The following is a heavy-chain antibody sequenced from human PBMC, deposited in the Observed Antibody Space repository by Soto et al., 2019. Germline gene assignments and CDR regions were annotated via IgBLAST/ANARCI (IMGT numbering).Heavy chain of an antibody. D-gene: IGHD2-2*01. CDR1: GYTFTSYD. J-gene: IGHJ4*02. CDR2: MNPNSGNT. CDR3: ARGVGPWGYCSSTSCPIDY. V-gene: IGHV1-8*01. Sequence: GASVKVSCKASGYTFTSYDINWVRQATGQGLEWMGWMNPNSGNTGYAQKFQGRVTMTRNTSISTAYMELSSLRSEDTAVYYCARGVGPWGYCSSTSCPIDYWGQGTLVTVSS.